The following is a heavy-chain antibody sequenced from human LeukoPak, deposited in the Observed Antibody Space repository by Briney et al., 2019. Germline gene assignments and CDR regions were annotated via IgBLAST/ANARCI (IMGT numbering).Heavy chain of an antibody. D-gene: IGHD3-9*01. CDR1: GFTFSSYG. J-gene: IGHJ4*02. CDR2: ISYDGSNK. CDR3: TCSLRYFDWLLSPFDY. V-gene: IGHV3-30*03. Sequence: GGSLRLSCAASGFTFSSYGMHWVRQAPGKGLEWVALISYDGSNKYYADSVKGRFTISRDNSKNTLYLQMNSLRAEDTAVYYCTCSLRYFDWLLSPFDYWGQGTLVTVSS.